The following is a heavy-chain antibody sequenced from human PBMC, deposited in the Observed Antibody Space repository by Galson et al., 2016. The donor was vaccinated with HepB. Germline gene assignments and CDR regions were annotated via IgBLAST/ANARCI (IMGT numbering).Heavy chain of an antibody. Sequence: SVKVSCKASGYTFSDYYMHWVRQAPGQGLEWMGWISAYNAYRDYPQKLQGRVTMTTDTSTSTAYMELSSLRSDDTAVYYCARSGDGNWFESWDQGTLVTVSS. D-gene: IGHD2-21*02. CDR1: GYTFSDYY. CDR3: ARSGDGNWFES. J-gene: IGHJ5*01. V-gene: IGHV1-18*04. CDR2: ISAYNAYR.